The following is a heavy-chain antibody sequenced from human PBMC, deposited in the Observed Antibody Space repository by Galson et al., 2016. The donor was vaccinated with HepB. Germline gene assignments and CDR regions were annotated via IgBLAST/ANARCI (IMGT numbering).Heavy chain of an antibody. CDR2: ISASGETT. J-gene: IGHJ6*02. CDR1: EFIFINYA. V-gene: IGHV3-23*01. CDR3: AKGAYDSSGSYSYYYYGMDL. D-gene: IGHD3-22*01. Sequence: SLRLSCAASEFIFINYAISWIRQAPGKGLEWVSVISASGETTYYAESVKGRFIISRDNSKNTLYLQMNSLGAEDTAVYYCAKGAYDSSGSYSYYYYGMDLWGQGTTVIVSS.